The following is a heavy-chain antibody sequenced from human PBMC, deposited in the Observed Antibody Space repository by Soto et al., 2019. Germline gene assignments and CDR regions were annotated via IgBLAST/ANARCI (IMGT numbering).Heavy chain of an antibody. CDR3: ARDPGQDCSTTSCYHRGWFDP. CDR1: GGSFRSDV. CDR2: IIPIFGAA. D-gene: IGHD2-2*01. Sequence: QVQLVQSGPEVKKPGSSVKVSCKASGGSFRSDVFSWVRQAPGQGLEWMGRIIPIFGAANYAQKFQERVTITADEASSTVYMELSSLTSDDTAVYYCARDPGQDCSTTSCYHRGWFDPWGQGTLVTVSS. V-gene: IGHV1-69*18. J-gene: IGHJ5*02.